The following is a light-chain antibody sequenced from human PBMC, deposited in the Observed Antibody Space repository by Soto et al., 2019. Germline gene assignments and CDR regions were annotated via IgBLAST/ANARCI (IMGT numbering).Light chain of an antibody. Sequence: EIVLTQSPATLSLSPGETATLSCRASQSFRTFLAWYQQKPGQTPRLLIYDAPNRATGIPARFSGSGSGTDFTLTISSLEPEDFAVYYCQHRNNWHITFGQGTRLEI. V-gene: IGKV3-11*01. CDR1: QSFRTF. CDR2: DAP. CDR3: QHRNNWHIT. J-gene: IGKJ5*01.